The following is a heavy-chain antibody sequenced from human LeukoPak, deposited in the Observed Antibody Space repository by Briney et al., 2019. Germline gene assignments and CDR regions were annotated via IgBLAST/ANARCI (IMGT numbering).Heavy chain of an antibody. Sequence: PSETLSLTCTVSGVSISSDDYLWGWIRQSPGKGLEWIASVSYSGTVYYNPSLESRVTISLDTSKKQFSLTMNSVTAADTAVYYCARDRPNVDSTGYYSRHDAFDIWGQGTMVTVSS. D-gene: IGHD3-22*01. CDR2: VSYSGTV. V-gene: IGHV4-39*07. CDR1: GVSISSDDYL. CDR3: ARDRPNVDSTGYYSRHDAFDI. J-gene: IGHJ3*02.